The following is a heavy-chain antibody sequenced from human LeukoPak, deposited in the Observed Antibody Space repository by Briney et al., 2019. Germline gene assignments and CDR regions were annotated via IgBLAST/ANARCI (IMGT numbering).Heavy chain of an antibody. V-gene: IGHV4-34*01. CDR1: GGSFRGCY. D-gene: IGHD6-13*01. J-gene: IGHJ5*02. CDR2: INHSGST. CDR3: ARGLSSWYRPHREGWFDP. Sequence: PSETLALTCAVYGGSFRGCYWSWIRQPPGKGLEWIGEINHSGSTNYNPSLKSRVTISVDTSKNQFSLKLSSVTAADTAVYYCARGLSSWYRPHREGWFDPWGQGTLVTVSS.